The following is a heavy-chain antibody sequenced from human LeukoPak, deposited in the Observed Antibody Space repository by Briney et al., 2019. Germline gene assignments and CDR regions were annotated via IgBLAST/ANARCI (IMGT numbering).Heavy chain of an antibody. CDR3: ARDLSGSLYFDY. Sequence: SGTLSLTCTVSGASISPYYWNWIRQPAGKGLEWIGRLYPSGSSDYNPSLKSRVSISVGTSNNQFSLRVTSVTAADTAIYYCARDLSGSLYFDYWGQGILVAVSA. V-gene: IGHV4-4*07. CDR2: LYPSGSS. J-gene: IGHJ4*02. D-gene: IGHD3-10*01. CDR1: GASISPYY.